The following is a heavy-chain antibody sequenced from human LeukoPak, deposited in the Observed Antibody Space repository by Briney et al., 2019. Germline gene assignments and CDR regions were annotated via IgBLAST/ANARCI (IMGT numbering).Heavy chain of an antibody. V-gene: IGHV4-59*08. CDR2: FFYSGST. J-gene: IGHJ6*02. Sequence: SETLSLTCTVSGGSMSTYYWNWIRQPPGKGLEWIGYFFYSGSTNYNPSLNSRVTISLDTSKNQFSLKLSFVAEADTAVYYSAGHIGSGGSYGMDVWGQGTTVTVSS. CDR1: GGSMSTYY. CDR3: AGHIGSGGSYGMDV. D-gene: IGHD3-10*01.